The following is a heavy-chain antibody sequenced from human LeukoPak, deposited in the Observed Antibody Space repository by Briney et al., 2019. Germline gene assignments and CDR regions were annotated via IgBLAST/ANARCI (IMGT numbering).Heavy chain of an antibody. V-gene: IGHV1-46*01. D-gene: IGHD1-1*01. CDR2: INPSGGST. CDR3: ARWNGGIPDPVNFDY. CDR1: GYTFTSYY. Sequence: ASVNVSCKASGYTFTSYYMHWVRQAPGQGLEWMGIINPSGGSTSYAQKLQGRVTMTTDTSTSTAYMELRSLRSDDTAVYYCARWNGGIPDPVNFDYWGQGTLVTVSS. J-gene: IGHJ4*02.